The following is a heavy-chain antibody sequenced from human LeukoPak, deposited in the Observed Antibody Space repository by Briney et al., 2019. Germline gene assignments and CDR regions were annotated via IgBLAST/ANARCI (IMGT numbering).Heavy chain of an antibody. Sequence: GSLRLSCAASGFTVSSNYMTWIRQPPGKGLEWIGEINQSGTTYYNTSLKSRVTISPNTSKNQVSLKLTSVTAADTAVYYCSLEWLHWGQGTLVTVSS. V-gene: IGHV4-34*08. J-gene: IGHJ4*02. D-gene: IGHD3-3*01. CDR3: SLEWLH. CDR2: INQSGTT. CDR1: GFTVSSNY.